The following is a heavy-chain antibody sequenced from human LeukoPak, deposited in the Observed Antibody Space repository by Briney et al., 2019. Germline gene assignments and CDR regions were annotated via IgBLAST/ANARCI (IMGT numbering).Heavy chain of an antibody. CDR2: IKQDGTEK. J-gene: IGHJ4*02. Sequence: PGGSLRLSCATSGFTFSSYWMSWVRQAPGKGLEWGANIKQDGTEKYYVDSVKGRFTISRDNAKNSLYLQMNSLRAEDTAVYYFEGEGWLRDFDYWGQGTLVTVSS. D-gene: IGHD5-12*01. CDR1: GFTFSSYW. V-gene: IGHV3-7*01. CDR3: EGEGWLRDFDY.